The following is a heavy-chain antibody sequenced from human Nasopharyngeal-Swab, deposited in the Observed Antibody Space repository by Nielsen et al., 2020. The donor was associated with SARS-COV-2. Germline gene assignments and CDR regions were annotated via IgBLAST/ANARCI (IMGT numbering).Heavy chain of an antibody. D-gene: IGHD1-26*01. J-gene: IGHJ3*02. CDR2: IYHSGST. CDR1: GFTFSSYSM. V-gene: IGHV4/OR15-8*01. Sequence: ESLKISCAASGFTFSSYSMNWVRQPPGKGLEWIGEIYHSGSTNYNPSLKSRVTISVDKSKNQFSLKLSSVTAADTAVYYCARDGTYSGSSDAFDIWGQGTMVTVSS. CDR3: ARDGTYSGSSDAFDI.